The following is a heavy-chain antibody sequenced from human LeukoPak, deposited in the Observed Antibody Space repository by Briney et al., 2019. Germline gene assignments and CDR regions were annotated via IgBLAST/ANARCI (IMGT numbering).Heavy chain of an antibody. CDR2: IIPVFGTP. V-gene: IGHV1-69*01. D-gene: IGHD2-2*01. J-gene: IGHJ4*02. Sequence: GASVKVSFKASGGTFKNHDINWVRQAPGQGLEWMGGIIPVFGTPNYAQRFQGRVRITADESTTTAYMELSSLRSDDTALYYCARGGRYCRSTSCWDFWGQGTLVTVSS. CDR1: GGTFKNHD. CDR3: ARGGRYCRSTSCWDF.